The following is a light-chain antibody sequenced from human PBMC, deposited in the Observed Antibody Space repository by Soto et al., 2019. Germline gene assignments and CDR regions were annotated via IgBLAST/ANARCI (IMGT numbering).Light chain of an antibody. J-gene: IGKJ1*01. CDR3: QQYGSSPAT. CDR1: QSVGGNY. CDR2: DAS. V-gene: IGKV3-20*01. Sequence: EIVLTQSPGTLSLSPGERATLSCRASQSVGGNYLDWHQQKPGQAPRILIYDASSRPADIPDRFSGSGSGTDFTLSISRLEPEDFAVYFCQQYGSSPATFGQGTKVEIK.